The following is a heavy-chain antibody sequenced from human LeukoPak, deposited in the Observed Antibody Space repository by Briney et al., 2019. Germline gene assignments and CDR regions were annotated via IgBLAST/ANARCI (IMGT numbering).Heavy chain of an antibody. J-gene: IGHJ4*02. V-gene: IGHV3-30*18. CDR3: AKDRGIVGAPSDY. CDR1: GFAFSNYG. D-gene: IGHD1-26*01. CDR2: MSYDGSNK. Sequence: GGSLRLSCAASGFAFSNYGIHWVRQAPGKGLEWVAVMSYDGSNKYYADSVKGRFTISRDNSKNTPYLQMNSLRAEDTAVYYCAKDRGIVGAPSDYWGQGTLVTVSS.